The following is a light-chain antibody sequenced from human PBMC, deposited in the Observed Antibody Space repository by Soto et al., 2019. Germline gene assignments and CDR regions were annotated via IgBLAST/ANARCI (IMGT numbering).Light chain of an antibody. CDR3: CSYAGSSTYV. J-gene: IGLJ1*01. CDR2: EVS. CDR1: NSDVGSYNL. Sequence: QSVLTQPASVSGSPGQSITISCTGNNSDVGSYNLVSWYQQHPGKAPKVMIYEVSKRPSGVPNRFSGSKSGNTASLTFSWLQAEDEADYYCCSYAGSSTYVFGTGTKVTV. V-gene: IGLV2-23*02.